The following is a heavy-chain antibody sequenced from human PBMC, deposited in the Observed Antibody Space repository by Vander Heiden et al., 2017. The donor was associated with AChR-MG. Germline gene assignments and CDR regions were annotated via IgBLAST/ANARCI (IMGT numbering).Heavy chain of an antibody. CDR2: IIPTFGTA. Sequence: QVQPVQSGAEVKKPGSSVKVSCTASGGTSSSYAISWVRQAPGQGLEWMGGIIPTFGTANHAQKVQGRVTITADESTSIAYMELSSMRSEHTAVHYCARRVRDGSGSYYNGYWGGVRLVT. CDR3: ARRVRDGSGSYYNGY. CDR1: GGTSSSYA. V-gene: IGHV1-69*01. D-gene: IGHD3-10*01. J-gene: IGHJ4*02.